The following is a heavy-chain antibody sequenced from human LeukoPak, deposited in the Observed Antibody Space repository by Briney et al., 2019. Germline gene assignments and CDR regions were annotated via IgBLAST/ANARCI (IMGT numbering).Heavy chain of an antibody. J-gene: IGHJ3*02. Sequence: SQTLSLTCTVSGGSTSSGGYYWSWIRQHPGKGLEWIGYIYYSGSTYYNPSLKSRVTMSVDTSKNQFSLKLSSVTAADTAVYYCARLGYCSSSSCYVFAFDIWGQGTMVTVSS. V-gene: IGHV4-31*03. D-gene: IGHD2-2*01. CDR1: GGSTSSGGYY. CDR2: IYYSGST. CDR3: ARLGYCSSSSCYVFAFDI.